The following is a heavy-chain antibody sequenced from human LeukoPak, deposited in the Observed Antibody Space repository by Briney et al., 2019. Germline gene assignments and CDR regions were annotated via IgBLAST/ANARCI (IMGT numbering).Heavy chain of an antibody. V-gene: IGHV1-2*02. CDR3: ASRLGEYSGYDHT. J-gene: IGHJ4*02. D-gene: IGHD5-12*01. CDR1: GYTFTVYY. Sequence: EASVKVSCKASGYTFTVYYMHWVRHAPRQGREWIGWINPNSGGKNYAQKFQGRVTMTRDTAISTAYMELSRLRSDDTAVYYCASRLGEYSGYDHTWGQGTLVTVSS. CDR2: INPNSGGK.